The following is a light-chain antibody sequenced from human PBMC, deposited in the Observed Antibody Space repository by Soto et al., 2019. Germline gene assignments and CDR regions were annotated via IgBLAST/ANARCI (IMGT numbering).Light chain of an antibody. Sequence: IQMTQSPSTLSASVGDRVTITCRASQSVNSWLAWYQQKPGTAPRLLIYKASSLDSGVPSRFSGSGSGTEFTLTISSLQPDDFATYYCQQYNNYSPWTFGQGTKVDIK. CDR1: QSVNSW. CDR2: KAS. CDR3: QQYNNYSPWT. V-gene: IGKV1-5*03. J-gene: IGKJ1*01.